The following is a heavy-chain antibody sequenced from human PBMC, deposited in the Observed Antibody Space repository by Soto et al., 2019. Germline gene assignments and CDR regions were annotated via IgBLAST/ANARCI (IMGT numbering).Heavy chain of an antibody. V-gene: IGHV3-30*18. D-gene: IGHD3-16*01. Sequence: QVQLVESGGGVVQPGRSLRLSCAASGFTFSSYGMHWVRQAPGKGLEWVAVISYDGSNKYYADSVKGRFTISRDNSKNTLYLQMNSLRADDTAVYYWAKDGGPYGTYYYYGMDVWGQGTTVTVSS. CDR2: ISYDGSNK. CDR3: AKDGGPYGTYYYYGMDV. CDR1: GFTFSSYG. J-gene: IGHJ6*02.